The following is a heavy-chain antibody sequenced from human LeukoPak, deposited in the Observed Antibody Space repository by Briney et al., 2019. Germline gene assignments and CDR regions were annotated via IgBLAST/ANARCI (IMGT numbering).Heavy chain of an antibody. CDR3: AKDYFDWLQDYYYYGMDV. D-gene: IGHD3-9*01. V-gene: IGHV3-74*01. CDR1: GFTFSSYY. Sequence: PGGSLRLSCAASGFTFSSYYMHWVRQAPGKGLVWVSRIKSDGSVTGYADSVKGRFAISRDNAKNTLYLQMNSLRAEDTAVYYCAKDYFDWLQDYYYYGMDVWGQGTTVTVSS. J-gene: IGHJ6*02. CDR2: IKSDGSVT.